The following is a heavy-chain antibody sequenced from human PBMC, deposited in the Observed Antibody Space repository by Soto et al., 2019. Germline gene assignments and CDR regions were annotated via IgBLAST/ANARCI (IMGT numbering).Heavy chain of an antibody. CDR1: GFTFSMNW. J-gene: IGHJ4*02. V-gene: IGHV3-74*01. CDR3: TRGPRADSSGTVAH. Sequence: PGGSLRLSCVVSGFTFSMNWMHWVRQVPGQSPFWVSRISHDGTTTNYADSVRGRFTISRANYKSTLYLQMNNLKPDDTAIYYCTRGPRADSSGTVAHWGQGTTVTVSS. D-gene: IGHD4-17*01. CDR2: ISHDGTTT.